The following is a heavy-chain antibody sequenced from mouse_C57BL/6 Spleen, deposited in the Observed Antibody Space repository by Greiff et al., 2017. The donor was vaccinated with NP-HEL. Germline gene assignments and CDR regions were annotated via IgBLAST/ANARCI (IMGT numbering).Heavy chain of an antibody. CDR2: IYPGDGDT. CDR3: ASRGYSNSDY. V-gene: IGHV1-82*01. D-gene: IGHD2-5*01. Sequence: LQESGPELVKPGASVKISCKASGYAFSSSWMNWVKQRPGKGLEWIGRIYPGDGDTNYNGKFKGKATLTADKSSSTAYMQLSSLTSEDSAVYFCASRGYSNSDYWGQGTTLTVSS. CDR1: GYAFSSSW. J-gene: IGHJ2*01.